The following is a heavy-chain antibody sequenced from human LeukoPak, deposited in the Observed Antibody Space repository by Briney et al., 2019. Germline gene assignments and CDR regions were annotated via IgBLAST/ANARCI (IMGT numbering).Heavy chain of an antibody. Sequence: SETLSLTCTGIGGSISSYYWSWIRQPPGKGLEWIGYIYYSWRTNYTPSLKRRVTISVDTSKNQFSLKLSSVPAADTAVYYCARGGGIAVAADYWGQGTLVTVSS. CDR2: IYYSWRT. D-gene: IGHD6-19*01. V-gene: IGHV4-59*01. CDR1: GGSISSYY. J-gene: IGHJ4*02. CDR3: ARGGGIAVAADY.